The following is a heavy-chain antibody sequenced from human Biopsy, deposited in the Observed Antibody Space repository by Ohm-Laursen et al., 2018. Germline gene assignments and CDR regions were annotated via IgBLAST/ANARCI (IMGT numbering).Heavy chain of an antibody. CDR2: MNPNSGKT. V-gene: IGHV1-8*01. Sequence: VSSVKVSCKASGYTFISYDIDWVRQATGQGLEWMGWMNPNSGKTGYAQKFQGRVTMTTNKSVNTAYMELSSLTFEDTAVYYCAIEGGTYSKPFGYWGQGSQVIVSS. CDR3: AIEGGTYSKPFGY. CDR1: GYTFISYD. D-gene: IGHD1-26*01. J-gene: IGHJ4*02.